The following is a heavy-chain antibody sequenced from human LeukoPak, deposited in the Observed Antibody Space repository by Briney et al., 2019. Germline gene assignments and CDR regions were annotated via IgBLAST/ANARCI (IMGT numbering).Heavy chain of an antibody. D-gene: IGHD5-18*01. CDR2: ISGSGGST. J-gene: IGHJ5*02. Sequence: GGSLRLSCAASGFTFSSYAMSWVRQAPGKGLEWVSAISGSGGSTYYADSVKGRFTISRDNSKNTLYLQMSSLRAEDTAVYYCAKELRFSYGPRGWFDPWGQGTLVTVSS. V-gene: IGHV3-23*01. CDR3: AKELRFSYGPRGWFDP. CDR1: GFTFSSYA.